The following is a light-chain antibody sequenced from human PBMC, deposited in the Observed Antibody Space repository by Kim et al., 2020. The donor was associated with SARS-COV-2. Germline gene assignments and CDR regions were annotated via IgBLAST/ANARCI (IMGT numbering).Light chain of an antibody. V-gene: IGLV2-8*01. CDR3: SSYAGSNNLV. CDR2: EVS. Sequence: GQSGTISFTGTSSDVGGYNYVAWYQQHPGKAPKLMIYEVSKRPAGVPDRFSGSKSGNTASLTVSGLQAEDEADYYCSSYAGSNNLVFGGGTQLTVL. J-gene: IGLJ2*01. CDR1: SSDVGGYNY.